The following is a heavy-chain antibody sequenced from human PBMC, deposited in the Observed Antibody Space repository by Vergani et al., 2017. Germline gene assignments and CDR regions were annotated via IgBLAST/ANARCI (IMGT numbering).Heavy chain of an antibody. J-gene: IGHJ5*02. CDR3: AKTTIVLMVYAPES. Sequence: QVQLVESGGGVVQPGRSLRLSCAASGFTFSSYGMHWVRQAPGKGLKWVAVISYDESNKYYADSVKGRFTISRDNSKNTLYLQMNSLRAEDTAVYYCAKTTIVLMVYAPESWGQGTLVTVSS. CDR1: GFTFSSYG. D-gene: IGHD2-8*01. CDR2: ISYDESNK. V-gene: IGHV3-30*18.